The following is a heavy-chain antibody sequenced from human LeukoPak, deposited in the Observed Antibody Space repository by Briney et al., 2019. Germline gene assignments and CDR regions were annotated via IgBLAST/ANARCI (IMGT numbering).Heavy chain of an antibody. J-gene: IGHJ6*03. Sequence: GGSLRLSCAASGFTFRSYWMHWVRQAPGKGLVWVSRINTDGSDTIYADSVKGRFTVSRDNAKNTLYLQMNSLRAEDTAVYYCARDRRVYDLLTGYYKGNYYMDVWGKGTTVTISS. CDR1: GFTFRSYW. V-gene: IGHV3-74*01. CDR2: INTDGSDT. CDR3: ARDRRVYDLLTGYYKGNYYMDV. D-gene: IGHD3-9*01.